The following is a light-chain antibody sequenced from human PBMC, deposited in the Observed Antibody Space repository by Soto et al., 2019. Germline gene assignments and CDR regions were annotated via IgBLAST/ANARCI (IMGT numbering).Light chain of an antibody. Sequence: AIQMTQSPSSLSASVGDRVTITCRASQDIRNDLGWYQQKPGKAPKLLIYPASSLQSGVTSRFSGSGSGTDLTLSISSLQPQDFASYSCLQDYNYPWTFRQGTKVEI. J-gene: IGKJ1*01. V-gene: IGKV1-6*01. CDR3: LQDYNYPWT. CDR2: PAS. CDR1: QDIRND.